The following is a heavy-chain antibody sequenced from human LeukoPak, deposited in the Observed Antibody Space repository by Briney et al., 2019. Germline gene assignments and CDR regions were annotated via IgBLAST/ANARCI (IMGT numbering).Heavy chain of an antibody. V-gene: IGHV4-30-2*01. D-gene: IGHD2-2*01. CDR2: IYHSGST. CDR1: GSSISSGGYY. J-gene: IGHJ3*02. Sequence: SETLSLTCTVSGSSISSGGYYWSWIRQPPGKGLEWIGYIYHSGSTYYNPSLKSRVTISVDRSKNQFSLKLSSVTAADTAVYYCARDCSTSCRDAFDIWGQGTMVTVSS. CDR3: ARDCSTSCRDAFDI.